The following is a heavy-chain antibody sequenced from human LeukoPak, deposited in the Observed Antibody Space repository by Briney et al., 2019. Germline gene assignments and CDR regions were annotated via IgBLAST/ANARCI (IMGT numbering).Heavy chain of an antibody. J-gene: IGHJ4*02. CDR1: GGSFSGYY. V-gene: IGHV4-34*01. Sequence: SETLSLTCAVYGGSFSGYYWSWIRQPPGKGLEWIGEINHSGSTNYNPSLKSRVTISVDTSKNQFSLKLSSVTAADTAVYYCARDHRRDGYNFLDYWGQGTLVTVSS. D-gene: IGHD5-24*01. CDR3: ARDHRRDGYNFLDY. CDR2: INHSGST.